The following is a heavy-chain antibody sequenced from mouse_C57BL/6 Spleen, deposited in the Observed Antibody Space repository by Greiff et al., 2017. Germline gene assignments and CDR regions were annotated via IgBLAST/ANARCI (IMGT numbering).Heavy chain of an antibody. D-gene: IGHD3-2*02. CDR1: GYTFTDYE. CDR3: TRPRSSGYETWFAD. J-gene: IGHJ3*01. V-gene: IGHV1-15*01. CDR2: IDPETGGT. Sequence: QVQLKQSGAELVRPGASVTLSCKASGYTFTDYEMHWVKQTPVHGLEWIGAIDPETGGTAYNQKFKGKAILTADKSSSTAYMELRSLTSEDAAVYYCTRPRSSGYETWFADWGQGTLVTVSA.